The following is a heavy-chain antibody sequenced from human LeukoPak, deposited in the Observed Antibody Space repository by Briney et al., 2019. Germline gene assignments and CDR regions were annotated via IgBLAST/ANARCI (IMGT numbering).Heavy chain of an antibody. CDR1: GGSINTDR. J-gene: IGHJ4*02. D-gene: IGHD2-2*01. V-gene: IGHV4-4*07. CDR3: AREPARVPDYYFDY. CDR2: LHTSGSGSA. Sequence: SETLSLTCTVSGGSINTDRWSWIRLPAGKGLEWIGRLHTSGSGSATYNPSLKSRAIVSIDKSKNQFSLNLLSVTAADTAVYYCAREPARVPDYYFDYWGQGTLVTVSS.